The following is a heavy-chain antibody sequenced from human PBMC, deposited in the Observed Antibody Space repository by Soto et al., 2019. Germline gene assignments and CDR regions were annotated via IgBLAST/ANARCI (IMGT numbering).Heavy chain of an antibody. Sequence: SETLSLTCTVSGGSISDSSHYWAWIRQPPGKGLERIATINYSGRTYYNPSLRSRVTISVDTSRDQFSLNLNSVTAADTVVYYCARHFGNYGDWAFDFWGQGTLVTVSS. CDR2: INYSGRT. V-gene: IGHV4-39*01. CDR1: GGSISDSSHY. J-gene: IGHJ4*02. D-gene: IGHD4-17*01. CDR3: ARHFGNYGDWAFDF.